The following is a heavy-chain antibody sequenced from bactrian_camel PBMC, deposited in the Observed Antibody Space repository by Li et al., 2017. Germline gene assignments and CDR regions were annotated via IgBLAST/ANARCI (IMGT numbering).Heavy chain of an antibody. Sequence: DVQLVESGGGLVQPGGSLGLSCAASGFTFSNYGFHWVRQAPGKGLEWVPDINSSGRSTNYADSVKGRLTISRDNSKNTVYLQMNNLKPEDTAVYYCATGGSWSYRQDGHFGYWGQGTQVTVS. J-gene: IGHJ6*01. CDR2: INSSGRST. CDR3: ATGGSWSYRQDGHFGY. D-gene: IGHD6*01. CDR1: GFTFSNYG. V-gene: IGHV3S40*01.